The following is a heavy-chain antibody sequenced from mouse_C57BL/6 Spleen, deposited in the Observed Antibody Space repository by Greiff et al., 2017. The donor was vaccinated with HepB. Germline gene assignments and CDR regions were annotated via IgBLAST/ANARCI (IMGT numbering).Heavy chain of an antibody. D-gene: IGHD2-5*01. V-gene: IGHV1-52*01. CDR2: IDPSDSET. Sequence: VQLQQPGAELVRPGSSVKLSCKASGYTFTSYWMHWVKQRPIQGLEWIGNIDPSDSETHYNQKFKDKATLTVDKSSSTAYMQLSSLTSEDSAVYYCARDYSNYWYFDVWGTGTTVTVSS. J-gene: IGHJ1*03. CDR3: ARDYSNYWYFDV. CDR1: GYTFTSYW.